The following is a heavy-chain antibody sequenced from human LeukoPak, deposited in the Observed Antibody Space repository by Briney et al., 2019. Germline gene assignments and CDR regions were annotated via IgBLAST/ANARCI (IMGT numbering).Heavy chain of an antibody. V-gene: IGHV3-7*01. D-gene: IGHD6-13*01. CDR1: GFRFNTYW. CDR2: IKQDGNEK. CDR3: AKGNPSSSWYFDY. Sequence: GGSLRLSCAASGFRFNTYWMSWVRQAPGKGLEWVANIKQDGNEKYYADSVKGRFTISRDNSKNTLYLQMNSLRAEDTAVYYCAKGNPSSSWYFDYWGQGTLVTVSS. J-gene: IGHJ4*02.